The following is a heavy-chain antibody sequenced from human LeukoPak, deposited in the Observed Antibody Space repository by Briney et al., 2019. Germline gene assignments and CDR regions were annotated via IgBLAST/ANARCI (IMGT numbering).Heavy chain of an antibody. V-gene: IGHV4-31*03. CDR2: IYYSGST. Sequence: SETLSLTCTVSGGSISSGGYYWSWLRQHPGTGLEWIGYIYYSGSTYYNPSLKSRVTISVDTSKNQFSLKLSFVTAADTAVYYCARSLRYCSGGSCNWFDPWGQGTLVTVSS. CDR3: ARSLRYCSGGSCNWFDP. J-gene: IGHJ5*02. D-gene: IGHD2-15*01. CDR1: GGSISSGGYY.